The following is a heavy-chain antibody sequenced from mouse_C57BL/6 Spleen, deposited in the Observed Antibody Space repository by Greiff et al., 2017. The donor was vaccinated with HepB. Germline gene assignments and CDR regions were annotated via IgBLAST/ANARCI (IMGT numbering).Heavy chain of an antibody. D-gene: IGHD2-4*01. CDR1: GFTFSDSG. V-gene: IGHV5-17*01. Sequence: EVMLVESGGGLVKPGGSLKLSCAASGFTFSDSGMHWVRQAPEKGLEWVAYISSGSSTIYYADTVKGRFTISRDNAKNTLFLQMTSLRSEDTAMYYCARGDYDHDYWGQGTTLTVSS. CDR2: ISSGSSTI. CDR3: ARGDYDHDY. J-gene: IGHJ2*01.